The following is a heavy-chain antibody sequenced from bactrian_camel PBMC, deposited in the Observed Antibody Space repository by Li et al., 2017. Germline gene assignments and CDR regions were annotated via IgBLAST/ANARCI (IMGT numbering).Heavy chain of an antibody. CDR2: IRPGATTT. Sequence: VQLVESGGGSVRAGGSLRLSCAASGMTISSRCMGWFRQAPGKEREGVASIRPGATTTAYASSVRGRFSISLDTAKNTVFLQMNSLKPEDTATYYCAAQFLEASCAVVHAIDNWGQGTQVTVS. D-gene: IGHD2*01. CDR1: GMTISSRC. V-gene: IGHV3S40*01. CDR3: AAQFLEASCAVVHAIDN. J-gene: IGHJ4*01.